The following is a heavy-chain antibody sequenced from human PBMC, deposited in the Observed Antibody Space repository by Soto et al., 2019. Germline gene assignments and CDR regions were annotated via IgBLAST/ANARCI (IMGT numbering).Heavy chain of an antibody. CDR3: ARDSSGWSRGPHNFDY. D-gene: IGHD6-19*01. CDR1: GFTFSSYW. Sequence: EVQLVESGGGLVQPGGSLRLSCAASGFTFSSYWMSWVRQAPGKGLEWVANIKQDGSEKYYVDSVKGRFTISRDNAKNSLYLQMNSLRGEEKAGYYRARDSSGWSRGPHNFDYWGQGTLVTVSS. CDR2: IKQDGSEK. J-gene: IGHJ4*02. V-gene: IGHV3-7*01.